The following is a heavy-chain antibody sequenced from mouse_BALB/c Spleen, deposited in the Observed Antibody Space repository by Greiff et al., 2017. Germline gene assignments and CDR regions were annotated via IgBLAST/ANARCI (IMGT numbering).Heavy chain of an antibody. V-gene: IGHV5-12-2*01. CDR3: ARHGAMYYFDY. Sequence: EVQVVESGGGLVQPGGSLKLSCAASGFTFSSYTMSWVRQTPEKRLEWVAYISNGGGSTYYPDTVKGRFTIARDTAKNTLYLQMSSLKSEDTAMYYCARHGAMYYFDYWGQGTTLTVSS. CDR2: ISNGGGST. J-gene: IGHJ2*01. CDR1: GFTFSSYT.